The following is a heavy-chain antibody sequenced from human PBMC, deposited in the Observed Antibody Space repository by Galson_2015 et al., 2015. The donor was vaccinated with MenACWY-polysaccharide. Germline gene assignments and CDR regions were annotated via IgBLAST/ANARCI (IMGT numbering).Heavy chain of an antibody. Sequence: PLRLSCAGSGFNFGGNGLHWVRQAPGKGLEWVALIRNDGRKHYPDAVKGRFTISRDNSKNTLYLQMNSLRPEDTAVYYCARNPSLLDIAASSHWGQGALVSVSS. J-gene: IGHJ4*02. CDR3: ARNPSLLDIAASSH. V-gene: IGHV3-30*02. D-gene: IGHD6-13*01. CDR2: IRNDGRK. CDR1: GFNFGGNG.